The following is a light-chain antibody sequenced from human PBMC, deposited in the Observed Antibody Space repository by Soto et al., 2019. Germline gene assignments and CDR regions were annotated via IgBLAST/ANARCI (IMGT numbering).Light chain of an antibody. CDR3: QAWDSSAVV. V-gene: IGLV3-1*01. CDR1: KLGDKN. J-gene: IGLJ2*01. CDR2: QDT. Sequence: SYELTQPPSVSVSPGQTPTITCSGDKLGDKNASWYQQKPGQSPVLIIYQDTKRPSGIPERFSGSNSGNTATLTISETQAMDEADYYCQAWDSSAVVFGGGTKVTVL.